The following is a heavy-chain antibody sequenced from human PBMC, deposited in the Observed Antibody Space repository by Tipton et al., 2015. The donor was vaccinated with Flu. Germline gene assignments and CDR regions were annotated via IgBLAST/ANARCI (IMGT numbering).Heavy chain of an antibody. D-gene: IGHD1-1*01. CDR2: IYYSGST. Sequence: TLSLTCTVSGGSISSSTYYWGWIRQPPGKGLEWIGSIYYSGSTYYNPSLKSRVTTSEDTSKNQFSLKLTSVTAADTAVYYCARHSTMHNYVHFDYWGQGTRVTVSS. CDR1: GGSISSSTYY. J-gene: IGHJ4*02. CDR3: ARHSTMHNYVHFDY. V-gene: IGHV4-39*01.